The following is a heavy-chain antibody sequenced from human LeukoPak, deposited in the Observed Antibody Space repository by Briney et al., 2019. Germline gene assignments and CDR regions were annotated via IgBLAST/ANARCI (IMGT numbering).Heavy chain of an antibody. CDR1: GGFISSYY. V-gene: IGHV4-59*08. CDR3: ARQGSSWYDPFDY. D-gene: IGHD6-13*01. CDR2: IYAGGST. Sequence: SDTLSLTCTVSGGFISSYYWSWIRQPPGKGLEWIGYIYAGGSTNYSPSLKSRVTITVDTSKNQFSLKLSSVTAADTAVYYWARQGSSWYDPFDYWGQGTLVTVSS. J-gene: IGHJ4*02.